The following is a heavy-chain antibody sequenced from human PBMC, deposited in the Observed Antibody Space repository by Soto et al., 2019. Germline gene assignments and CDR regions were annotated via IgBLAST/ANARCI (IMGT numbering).Heavy chain of an antibody. D-gene: IGHD3-16*01. CDR2: IYYSGYT. Sequence: TCTVYDDSSSSSSYYWGWIRQPPGKGLEWIGSIYYSGYTYYNPSLKSRVTISVDTSKNQFSLKLSSVTAADAAVYYCARHNGPLYVGYYYDMDVWGQGTTVT. CDR3: ARHNGPLYVGYYYDMDV. V-gene: IGHV4-39*01. CDR1: DDSSSSSSYY. J-gene: IGHJ6*02.